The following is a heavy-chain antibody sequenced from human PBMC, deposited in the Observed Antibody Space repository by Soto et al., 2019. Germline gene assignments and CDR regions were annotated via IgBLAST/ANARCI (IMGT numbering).Heavy chain of an antibody. CDR1: GFTFSSYS. Sequence: EVQLVESGGGLVKPGGSLRLSCAASGFTFSSYSMNWVRQAPGKGLEWVSSISSSSSYIYYADSVKGRFTISRDNSKISLYLKMNRLRVEDTAVRFCAKHCATLALVGTRTDYWGQGTLVTVSS. CDR3: AKHCATLALVGTRTDY. V-gene: IGHV3-21*01. D-gene: IGHD3-3*02. CDR2: ISSSSSYI. J-gene: IGHJ4*02.